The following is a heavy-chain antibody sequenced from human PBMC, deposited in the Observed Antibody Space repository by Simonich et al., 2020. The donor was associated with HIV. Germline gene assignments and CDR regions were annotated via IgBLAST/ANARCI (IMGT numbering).Heavy chain of an antibody. Sequence: QVTLQESGPALVKPTQTLTLTCTFSGFSLSTSGLRVSWLRRPPGQALEWLARSDWDDDKFYSTALKTRLTIAKDTSTNQVVLTMTNMDPVDTATYYCARTPIIRGIIVAFDIWGQGTMVTVSS. D-gene: IGHD3-10*01. J-gene: IGHJ3*02. CDR2: SDWDDDK. V-gene: IGHV2-70*04. CDR1: GFSLSTSGLR. CDR3: ARTPIIRGIIVAFDI.